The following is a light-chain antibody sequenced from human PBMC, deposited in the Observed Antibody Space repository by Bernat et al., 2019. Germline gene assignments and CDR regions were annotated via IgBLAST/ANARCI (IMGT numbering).Light chain of an antibody. V-gene: IGLV4-69*02. J-gene: IGLJ3*02. Sequence: QLVLPPSPSASASLGASVKLTCTLSSGHSSYAIAWHQQQPEKGPRYLMKLNSDGSHSKGDEIPDRFSGSSSGAERYLTISSLQSEDEADYYCQTWGTGIQWVFGGGTKLTVL. CDR2: LNSDGSH. CDR1: SGHSSYA. CDR3: QTWGTGIQWV.